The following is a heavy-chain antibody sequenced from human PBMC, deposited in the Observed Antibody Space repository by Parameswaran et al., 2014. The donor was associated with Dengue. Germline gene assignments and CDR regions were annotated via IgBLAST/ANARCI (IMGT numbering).Heavy chain of an antibody. V-gene: IGHV6-1*01. CDR3: ARDRGYCSGGSCYSGFDY. Sequence: WIRQSHRRGLEWLGRTYYRSKWYNDYAVSVKSRITINPDTSKNQFSLQLNSVTPEDTAAYYCARDRGYCSGGSCYSGFDYWGQGTLVTVSS. D-gene: IGHD2-15*01. CDR2: TYYRSKWYN. J-gene: IGHJ4*02.